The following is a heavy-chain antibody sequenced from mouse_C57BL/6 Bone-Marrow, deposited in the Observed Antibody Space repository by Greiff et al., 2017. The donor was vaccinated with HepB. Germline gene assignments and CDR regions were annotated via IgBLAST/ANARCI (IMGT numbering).Heavy chain of an antibody. D-gene: IGHD1-1*01. CDR2: IWTGGGT. J-gene: IGHJ1*03. V-gene: IGHV2-9-1*01. Sequence: VQRVESGPGLVAPSQSLSITCTVSGFSLTSYAISWVRQPPGKGLEWLGVIWTGGGTNYNSALKSRLSISKDNSKSQVFLKRKSLQTDDTARYYCARLLLRCTGYFDVWGTGTTVTVSS. CDR1: GFSLTSYA. CDR3: ARLLLRCTGYFDV.